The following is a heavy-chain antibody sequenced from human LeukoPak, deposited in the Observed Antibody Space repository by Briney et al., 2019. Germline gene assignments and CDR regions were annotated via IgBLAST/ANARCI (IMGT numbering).Heavy chain of an antibody. CDR2: IYHSGST. CDR1: GGSISSGGYS. Sequence: SETLSLTCAVSGGSISSGGYSWSWIRQPPGKGLEWIGYIYHSGSTYYNPSLKSRVTISVDTSKNQFSLKLSSVTAADTAVYYCARTCGSPSKNWFDPWGQGTLVTVSS. J-gene: IGHJ5*02. V-gene: IGHV4-30-2*01. D-gene: IGHD1-26*01. CDR3: ARTCGSPSKNWFDP.